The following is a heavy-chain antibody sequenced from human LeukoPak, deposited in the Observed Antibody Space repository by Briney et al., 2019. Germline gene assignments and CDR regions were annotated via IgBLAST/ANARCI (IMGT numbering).Heavy chain of an antibody. CDR3: ASLNYYDSSGRATYFDY. V-gene: IGHV4-30-2*01. CDR2: IYHSGST. J-gene: IGHJ4*02. Sequence: SQTLSLTCAVSGGSLSSGGYSWRWLRQPPGRGLEWFGYIYHSGSTYYNPSLKSRLTISVDRSKNQFSLKLSSVTAADTAVYYCASLNYYDSSGRATYFDYWGQGTLVTVSS. D-gene: IGHD3-22*01. CDR1: GGSLSSGGYS.